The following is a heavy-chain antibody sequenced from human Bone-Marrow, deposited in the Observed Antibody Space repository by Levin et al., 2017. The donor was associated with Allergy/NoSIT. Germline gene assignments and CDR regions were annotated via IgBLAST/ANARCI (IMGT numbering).Heavy chain of an antibody. V-gene: IGHV3-73*01. D-gene: IGHD3-3*01. CDR2: ITDRASGYAT. CDR3: GYDFWSGTKDNMNV. J-gene: IGHJ6*03. CDR1: GFTLSGSA. Sequence: ASVKVSCVASGFTLSGSAIHWVRQASGKGLEWVGRITDRASGYATAYSSSVEGRFTVSRDDSRNTAYLQMNRLETEDTAVYYCGYDFWSGTKDNMNVWGKGTTVTVSS.